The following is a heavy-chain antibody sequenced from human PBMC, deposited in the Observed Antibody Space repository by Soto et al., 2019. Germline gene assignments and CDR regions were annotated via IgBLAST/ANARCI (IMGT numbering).Heavy chain of an antibody. J-gene: IGHJ4*02. CDR2: IKSKPDGGTT. V-gene: IGHV3-15*01. Sequence: EVQLVESGGGLVKPGGSLRVSCTASGFTFSNAWMNWVRQAPGKGLEWVGRIKSKPDGGTTDYAAPVKGRFTISRDDSKNTVYLQMNSLKTEDTAVYYCSTGGYNFDYWGQGTLVTVSS. CDR3: STGGYNFDY. D-gene: IGHD5-18*01. CDR1: GFTFSNAW.